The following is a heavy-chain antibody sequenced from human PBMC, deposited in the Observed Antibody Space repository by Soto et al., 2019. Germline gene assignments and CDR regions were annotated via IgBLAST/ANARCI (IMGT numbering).Heavy chain of an antibody. Sequence: QVQLVQSGAEVKKPGASVKVSCKASGYTFTSYGISWVRQAPGQGLEWMGWISAYNGNTNYAQKLQGRVTMTTDTTTSTAYMERRSLRSDDTAVYDCAGDECSIQLWSIDYWGQGTLVTVSS. V-gene: IGHV1-18*01. J-gene: IGHJ4*02. CDR1: GYTFTSYG. D-gene: IGHD5-18*01. CDR2: ISAYNGNT. CDR3: AGDECSIQLWSIDY.